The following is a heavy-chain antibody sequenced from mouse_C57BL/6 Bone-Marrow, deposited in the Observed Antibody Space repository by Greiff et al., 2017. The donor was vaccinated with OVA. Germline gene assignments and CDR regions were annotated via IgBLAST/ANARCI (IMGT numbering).Heavy chain of an antibody. Sequence: VKLQQSGAELVRPGASVTLSCKASGYTFTDYEMHWVKQTPVHGLEWIGAIDPETGGTAYNQKFKGKAILTADKSSSTAYMELRSLTSEDSAVYYCTRSYYGAMDYWGQGTSVTVSS. CDR3: TRSYYGAMDY. V-gene: IGHV1-15*01. CDR2: IDPETGGT. J-gene: IGHJ4*01. D-gene: IGHD1-1*01. CDR1: GYTFTDYE.